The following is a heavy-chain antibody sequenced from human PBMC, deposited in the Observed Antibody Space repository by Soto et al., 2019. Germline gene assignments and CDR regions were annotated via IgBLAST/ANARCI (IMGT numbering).Heavy chain of an antibody. CDR3: AKCLVGNYESFDN. CDR1: GFTFRNYP. V-gene: IGHV3-23*01. J-gene: IGHJ5*02. CDR2: ISGSGGGT. Sequence: EVQLLESGGGLVQPGGALRLSCAASGFTFRNYPMSWVRQAPGKGLEWVSGISGSGGGTYYADSVKGRFTISRDNSKNTLYLQMNSLGAEDTAVYYCAKCLVGNYESFDNWGQGTLVTVSS. D-gene: IGHD1-7*01.